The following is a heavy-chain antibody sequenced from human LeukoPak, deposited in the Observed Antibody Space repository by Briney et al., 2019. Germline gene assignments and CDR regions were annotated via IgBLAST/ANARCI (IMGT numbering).Heavy chain of an antibody. CDR3: ARSIATRPGYYFDY. D-gene: IGHD6-6*01. J-gene: IGHJ4*02. CDR1: GFTFSSYA. CDR2: ISYDGSNK. V-gene: IGHV3-30-3*01. Sequence: PGGSLRLSCAASGFTFSSYAMHWVRQAPGKGLEWVAVISYDGSNKYYADSVKGRFTISRDNSKNTLYLQMNSLRAEDTAVYYCARSIATRPGYYFDYWGQGTLVTVSS.